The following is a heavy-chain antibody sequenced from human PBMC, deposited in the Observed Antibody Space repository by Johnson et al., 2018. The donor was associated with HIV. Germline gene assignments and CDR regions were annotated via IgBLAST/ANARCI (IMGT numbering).Heavy chain of an antibody. Sequence: QVQLVESGGGLVQPGQSLRLSCAGSGFRFGDYAVSWVRQAPGKGLEWVAVISYDGSNKYYGDSVKGRFTLSRDNSKNTLYLQMNSLRAEDTAVYYCAKTRLRFLEWYDAFDIWGQGTMVTVSS. V-gene: IGHV3-30-3*02. CDR3: AKTRLRFLEWYDAFDI. D-gene: IGHD3-3*01. CDR2: ISYDGSNK. J-gene: IGHJ3*02. CDR1: GFRFGDYA.